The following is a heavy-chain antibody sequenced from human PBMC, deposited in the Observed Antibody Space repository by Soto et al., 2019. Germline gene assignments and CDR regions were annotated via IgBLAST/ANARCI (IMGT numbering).Heavy chain of an antibody. Sequence: QVPLVQSGAEVKKPGASVKVSCKASGYTFTSYGISWVRQAPGQGLEWMGWISAYNGNTNYAQKLQGRVTITTYTPTSTAYMELRSLRSGVTSVYYGARWGECSSTSCYCGIWEYYGMDVWGQGTTVTVS. V-gene: IGHV1-18*01. J-gene: IGHJ6*02. CDR2: ISAYNGNT. CDR1: GYTFTSYG. CDR3: ARWGECSSTSCYCGIWEYYGMDV. D-gene: IGHD2-2*01.